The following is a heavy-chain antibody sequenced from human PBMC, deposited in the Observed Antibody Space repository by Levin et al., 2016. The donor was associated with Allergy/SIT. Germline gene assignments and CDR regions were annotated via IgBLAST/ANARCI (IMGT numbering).Heavy chain of an antibody. V-gene: IGHV1-18*04. CDR2: ISAYNGNT. J-gene: IGHJ2*01. D-gene: IGHD6-19*01. CDR3: ARDERGYSSGSHGYFDL. Sequence: ASVKVSCKASGYTFTNYGISWVRQAPGQGLEWMGWISAYNGNTNYAQKLQDRVTMTTDTSTSTAYMELRSLRSDDTAVYYCARDERGYSSGSHGYFDLWGRGTLVTVSS. CDR1: GYTFTNYG.